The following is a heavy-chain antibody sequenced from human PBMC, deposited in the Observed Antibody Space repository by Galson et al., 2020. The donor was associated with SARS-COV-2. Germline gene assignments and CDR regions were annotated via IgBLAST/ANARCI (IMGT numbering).Heavy chain of an antibody. J-gene: IGHJ4*02. CDR3: VKPGSSWYWNYFDY. Sequence: GGSLRLSCAASGFTFNNYGMNWVRQAPGKGLEWVSGIVGSGVTTDYAVSVKGRFTISRDNSKNTLYLQMNSLRAEDTAVYYCVKPGSSWYWNYFDYWGQGILVTVSS. V-gene: IGHV3-23*01. CDR2: IVGSGVTT. D-gene: IGHD6-13*01. CDR1: GFTFNNYG.